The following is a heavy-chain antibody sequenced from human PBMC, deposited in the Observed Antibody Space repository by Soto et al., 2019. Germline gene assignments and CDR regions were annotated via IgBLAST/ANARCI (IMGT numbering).Heavy chain of an antibody. J-gene: IGHJ4*02. CDR1: GGTFSSYT. D-gene: IGHD3-9*01. CDR3: ARGNYDILTGYHHPPKREYYFDY. V-gene: IGHV1-69*02. CDR2: IIPILGIA. Sequence: QVQLVQSGAEVKKPGSSVKVSCNASGGTFSSYTISWVRQAPGQGLEWMGRIIPILGIANYAQKFQGRVTITADKSTSTAYMELSSLRSEDTAVYYCARGNYDILTGYHHPPKREYYFDYWGQGTLVTVSS.